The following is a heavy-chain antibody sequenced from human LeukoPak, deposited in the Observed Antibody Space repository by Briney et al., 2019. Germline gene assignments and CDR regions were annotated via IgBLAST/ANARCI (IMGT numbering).Heavy chain of an antibody. V-gene: IGHV3-23*01. CDR1: GFTVSSNY. J-gene: IGHJ4*02. CDR3: AKVLAGIYGSGSSHGFDY. CDR2: ISGSGGST. Sequence: GGSLRLSCAASGFTVSSNYMSWVRQAPGKGLEWVSAISGSGGSTYYADSVKGRFTISRDNSKNTLYLQMNSLRAEDTAVYYCAKVLAGIYGSGSSHGFDYWGQGTLVTVSS. D-gene: IGHD3-10*01.